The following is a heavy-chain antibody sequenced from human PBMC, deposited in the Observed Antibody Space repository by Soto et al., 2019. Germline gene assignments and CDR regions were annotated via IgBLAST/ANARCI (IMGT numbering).Heavy chain of an antibody. V-gene: IGHV3-7*03. CDR2: IKQDGSGK. CDR3: VSGADY. J-gene: IGHJ4*02. CDR1: GLRFSSYW. Sequence: GGSLRLSCAASGLRFSSYWRTWFRQRPGKGLEWVANIKQDGSGKYYVDSVKGRFTISRDNAKNSLYLQMNSLRAEDTAVYYCVSGADYWGQGTLVTVSS.